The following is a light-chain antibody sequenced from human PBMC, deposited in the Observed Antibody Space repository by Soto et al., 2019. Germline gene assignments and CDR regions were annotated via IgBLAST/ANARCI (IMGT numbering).Light chain of an antibody. Sequence: EIVLTQSPATLSLSPGERATLSCRASQSVSSFLAWYQQKSGQTPRLLIYDASNRASGIPARFSGSVSGTDFTHTISSREPEDFAVYYCQHRSNGLGPFGPGTKVDIK. CDR2: DAS. V-gene: IGKV3-11*01. J-gene: IGKJ3*01. CDR3: QHRSNGLGP. CDR1: QSVSSF.